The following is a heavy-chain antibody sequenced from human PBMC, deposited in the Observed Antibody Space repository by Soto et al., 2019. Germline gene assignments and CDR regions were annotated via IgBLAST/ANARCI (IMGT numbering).Heavy chain of an antibody. CDR2: IYFTGTT. Sequence: LSLTCTVSGHSLSSGGYYWSWIRQHPGKGLEWVGYIYFTGTTLYNPSLKSRLAISVDTSKNQFSLKLTSVTAADTAVYYCARNWGSSGWPNWGQGVLVTVSS. CDR1: GHSLSSGGYY. D-gene: IGHD6-19*01. J-gene: IGHJ4*02. V-gene: IGHV4-31*03. CDR3: ARNWGSSGWPN.